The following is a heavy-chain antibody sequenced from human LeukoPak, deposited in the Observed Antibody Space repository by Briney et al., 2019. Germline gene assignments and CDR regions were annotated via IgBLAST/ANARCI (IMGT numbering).Heavy chain of an antibody. Sequence: ASVKVSCKASGYTFTSYGISWVRQAPGQGPEWMGWISAYNGNTNYAQKLQGRVTMTTDTSTSTAYMELRSLRSDDTAVYYCARSARYYDSSGYGRVLDYWGQGTLVTVSS. CDR2: ISAYNGNT. V-gene: IGHV1-18*01. J-gene: IGHJ4*02. CDR1: GYTFTSYG. CDR3: ARSARYYDSSGYGRVLDY. D-gene: IGHD3-22*01.